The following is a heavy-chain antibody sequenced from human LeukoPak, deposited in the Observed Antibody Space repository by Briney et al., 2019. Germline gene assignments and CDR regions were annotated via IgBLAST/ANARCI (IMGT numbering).Heavy chain of an antibody. Sequence: SETLSLTCTVSGGSISSDYWSWIRQPPGRGLQWIGYIYYSGSTSYNPSLKSRVTISVDTSKNQFSLKLSSVTAADTAVYYCARVKGYCSGGSCYHYYYGMDVWGQGTTVTVSS. CDR1: GGSISSDY. V-gene: IGHV4-59*01. J-gene: IGHJ6*02. CDR2: IYYSGST. CDR3: ARVKGYCSGGSCYHYYYGMDV. D-gene: IGHD2-15*01.